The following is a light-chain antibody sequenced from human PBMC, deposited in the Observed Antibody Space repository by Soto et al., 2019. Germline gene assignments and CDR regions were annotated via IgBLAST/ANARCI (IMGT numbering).Light chain of an antibody. V-gene: IGKV3-20*01. Sequence: EIVLTHSPGTLSFSPGEIATLSFSSSQSVSSSYLAWYQQKPGQAPRLLIYGASNRATGIPDRFSGSGSGTDFTLTISRLEPEDFAVYYCQQYGSSGTFGQGTKVDIK. J-gene: IGKJ1*01. CDR2: GAS. CDR3: QQYGSSGT. CDR1: QSVSSSY.